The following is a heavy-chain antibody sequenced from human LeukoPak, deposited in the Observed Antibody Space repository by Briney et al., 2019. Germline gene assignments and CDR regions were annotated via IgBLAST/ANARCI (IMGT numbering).Heavy chain of an antibody. CDR2: ISWNSGSI. Sequence: GGSLRLSCAASGFTFDDYAMHWVRQAPGKGLEWVSGISWNSGSIGYADSVKGRFTISRDNAKNSLYLQMNSLRAEDTAVYYCARDHGDYDGYYYYMDVWGKGTTVTVSS. D-gene: IGHD4-17*01. CDR1: GFTFDDYA. V-gene: IGHV3-9*01. J-gene: IGHJ6*03. CDR3: ARDHGDYDGYYYYMDV.